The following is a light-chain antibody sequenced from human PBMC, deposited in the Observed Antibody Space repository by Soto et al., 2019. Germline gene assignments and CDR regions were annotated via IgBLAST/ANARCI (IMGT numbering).Light chain of an antibody. J-gene: IGLJ2*01. CDR2: GNS. V-gene: IGLV1-40*01. CDR1: SSNIGAGYD. Sequence: QSVLTQPPSVSGAPGQRVTISCTGSSSNIGAGYDVHWYQQLPGTAPKLLIYGNSNRPSGVPDRFSGSKSATSASLAITGLQAGDEADYYCQSYDSSLSGSVFGGGTKLTVL. CDR3: QSYDSSLSGSV.